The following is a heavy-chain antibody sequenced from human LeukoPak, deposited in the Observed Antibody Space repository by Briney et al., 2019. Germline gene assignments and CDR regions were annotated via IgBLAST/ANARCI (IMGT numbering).Heavy chain of an antibody. J-gene: IGHJ6*03. CDR3: ARDLAASIMDV. D-gene: IGHD2/OR15-2a*01. CDR2: IIPIFGTA. CDR1: GGTFSSYA. V-gene: IGHV1-69*05. Sequence: SVKVSCEASGGTFSSYAISWVRQAPGQGLEWMGRIIPIFGTANYAQKFQGRVTITTDESTSTAYMELSSLRSEDTAVYYCARDLAASIMDVWGKGTTVTVSS.